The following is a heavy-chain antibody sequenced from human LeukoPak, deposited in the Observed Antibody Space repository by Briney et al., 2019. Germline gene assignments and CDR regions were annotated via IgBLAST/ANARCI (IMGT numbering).Heavy chain of an antibody. CDR2: IYYSGST. Sequence: SETLSLTCTVSGGSISSYYWSWLRQPPGKGLEWIGYIYYSGSTNYNPSLKSRVTISVDTSKNQFSLKLSSVTAADTAVYYCAREAAAGPNWFDPWGQGTLVTVSS. V-gene: IGHV4-59*01. CDR1: GGSISSYY. D-gene: IGHD6-13*01. J-gene: IGHJ5*02. CDR3: AREAAAGPNWFDP.